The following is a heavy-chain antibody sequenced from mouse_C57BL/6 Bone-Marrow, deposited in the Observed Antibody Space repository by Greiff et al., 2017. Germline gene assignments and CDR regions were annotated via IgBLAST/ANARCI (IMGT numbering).Heavy chain of an antibody. CDR2: IDPENGDT. Sequence: VQLKESGAELVRPGASVKLSCTASGFNIKDDYMHWVKQRPEQGLEWIGWIDPENGDTEYDSKFQGKATITADTSSNTAYMQLSSLTSEDTAVYYCTYGNYVRYAMDYWGQGTSVTVSS. CDR1: GFNIKDDY. CDR3: TYGNYVRYAMDY. D-gene: IGHD2-1*01. J-gene: IGHJ4*01. V-gene: IGHV14-4*01.